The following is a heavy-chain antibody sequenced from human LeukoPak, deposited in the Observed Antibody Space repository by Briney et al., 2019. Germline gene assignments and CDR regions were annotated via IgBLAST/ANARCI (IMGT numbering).Heavy chain of an antibody. Sequence: SDTLSLTCTVSGDSISSKNYYWGWIRQPPGKGLEWIGEINHSGSTNYNPSLKSRVTISVDTSKNQFSLKLSSVTAADTAVYYCASQGYSSSWYRYFQHWGQGTLVTVSS. V-gene: IGHV4-39*07. D-gene: IGHD6-13*01. J-gene: IGHJ1*01. CDR2: INHSGST. CDR3: ASQGYSSSWYRYFQH. CDR1: GDSISSKNYY.